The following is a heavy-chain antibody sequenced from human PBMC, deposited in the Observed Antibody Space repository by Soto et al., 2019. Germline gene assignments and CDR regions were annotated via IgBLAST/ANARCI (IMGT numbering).Heavy chain of an antibody. CDR2: VYYSGTT. CDR3: ARVGWTTVGYYFDY. CDR1: GGSVSNKTYY. J-gene: IGHJ4*02. V-gene: IGHV4-61*01. D-gene: IGHD4-17*01. Sequence: SETLSLTCSVSGGSVSNKTYYWSWIRQPPGKRLEWIGYVYYSGTTNYNPSLKSRVTISIDTSKNQFSLKLSSVTAADTAVYYCARVGWTTVGYYFDYWGQGTLVTVSS.